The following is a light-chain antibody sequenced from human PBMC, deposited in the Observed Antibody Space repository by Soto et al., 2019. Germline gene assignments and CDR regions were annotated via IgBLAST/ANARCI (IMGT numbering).Light chain of an antibody. V-gene: IGKV3-20*01. Sequence: ELVLTQSPGTLSLSPGDRATLSCRASLSLPSRSLAWYQQRPGQAPRVLISAASTRAADIPDGFSGSGSGTDFTLTINRLEPEDFAVYYCQQYDYSPRTFGQGTKVAIK. CDR1: LSLPSRS. CDR2: AAS. CDR3: QQYDYSPRT. J-gene: IGKJ1*01.